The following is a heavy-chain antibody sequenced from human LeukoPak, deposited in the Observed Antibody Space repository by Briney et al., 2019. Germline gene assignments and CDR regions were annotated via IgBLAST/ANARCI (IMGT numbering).Heavy chain of an antibody. J-gene: IGHJ3*02. D-gene: IGHD3-10*01. CDR1: GFTFSSYW. Sequence: GGSLRLSCAASGFTFSSYWMHWVRQVPGKGLVWVSRINSDGSSTSYADFVKGRFIISRDNAKNTLYVQMNSLRAEDTAVYYCSTGSGHAFDIWGRGTMVTVSS. CDR3: STGSGHAFDI. V-gene: IGHV3-74*01. CDR2: INSDGSST.